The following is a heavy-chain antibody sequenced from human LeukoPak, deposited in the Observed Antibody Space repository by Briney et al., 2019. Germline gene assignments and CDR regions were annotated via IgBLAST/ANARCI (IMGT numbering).Heavy chain of an antibody. V-gene: IGHV3-48*03. D-gene: IGHD3-22*01. CDR1: GFTFSSYE. CDR3: ARRDYYDSSGYDY. CDR2: ISSSGSTI. Sequence: GGSLRLSCAASGFTFSSYEMNWVRQAPGKGLEWVSYISSSGSTIYYADSVKGRFTISRDNAKNLLYLQMNSLRAEDTAVYYCARRDYYDSSGYDYWGQGTLVTVSS. J-gene: IGHJ4*02.